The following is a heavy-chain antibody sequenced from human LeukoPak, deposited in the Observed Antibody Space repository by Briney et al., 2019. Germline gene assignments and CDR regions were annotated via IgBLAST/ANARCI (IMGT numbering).Heavy chain of an antibody. D-gene: IGHD3/OR15-3a*01. CDR2: IYPGDSDT. V-gene: IGHV5-51*01. CDR3: ARPGLTHSAFDY. CDR1: GYSFTSYW. Sequence: GESLQISCEGSGYSFTSYWIGWVRQLPGKGLEWMGIIYPGDSDTRYSPSFQGQVTIPADKSISTAYLQWSSLKASDTAMYYCARPGLTHSAFDYWGQGTLVTVSS. J-gene: IGHJ4*02.